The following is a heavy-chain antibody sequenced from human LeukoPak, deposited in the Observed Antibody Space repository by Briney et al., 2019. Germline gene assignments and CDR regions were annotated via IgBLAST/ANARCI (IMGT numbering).Heavy chain of an antibody. CDR1: GFTFSSYG. CDR3: AKDHVESTYCTNGVCSSVDY. V-gene: IGHV3-30*02. J-gene: IGHJ4*02. CDR2: IRYDGSNK. D-gene: IGHD2-8*01. Sequence: PGGSLRLSCAASGFTFSSYGMHWVRQAPGKGLEWVAFIRYDGSNKYYADSVKGRFTISRDNSKNTLYLQMNSLRAEDTAVYYCAKDHVESTYCTNGVCSSVDYWGQGTLVTVSS.